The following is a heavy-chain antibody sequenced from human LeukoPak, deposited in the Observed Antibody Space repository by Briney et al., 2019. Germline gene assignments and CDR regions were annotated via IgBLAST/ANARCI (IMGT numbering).Heavy chain of an antibody. Sequence: SVKVSCKASGGTFSSYAISWVRQAPGQGLEWMGGIIPIFGTANYAQKFQGRVTITTDESTSTAYMELSSLRSEDTAVYYCAIKYCSGGSCYNYYDYMDVWGKGTTVTVSS. J-gene: IGHJ6*03. CDR3: AIKYCSGGSCYNYYDYMDV. D-gene: IGHD2-15*01. CDR1: GGTFSSYA. CDR2: IIPIFGTA. V-gene: IGHV1-69*05.